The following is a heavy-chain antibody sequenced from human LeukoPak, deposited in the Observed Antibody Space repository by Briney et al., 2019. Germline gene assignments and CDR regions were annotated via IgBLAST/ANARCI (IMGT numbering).Heavy chain of an antibody. CDR3: AKDQGSGSYNPFDP. V-gene: IGHV3-23*01. D-gene: IGHD3-10*01. CDR2: ISGSGGST. Sequence: GGSLRLSCAGSGFTFSSYSMNWVRQAPGKGLEWVSAISGSGGSTYYADSVKGRFTISRDNSKNTLYLQMNSLRAEDTAVYYCAKDQGSGSYNPFDPWGQGTLVTVSS. J-gene: IGHJ5*02. CDR1: GFTFSSYS.